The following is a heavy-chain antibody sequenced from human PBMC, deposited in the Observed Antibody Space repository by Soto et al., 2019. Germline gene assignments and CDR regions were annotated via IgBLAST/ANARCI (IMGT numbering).Heavy chain of an antibody. CDR3: ARTAGRRYFDY. J-gene: IGHJ4*02. Sequence: SETLSLTCAVYGGSFSRYYWSWIRQPPGKGLEWIGEINHSGSTNYNPSLKSRVTISVDTSKNQFSLKLSSVTAADTAVYYCARTAGRRYFDYWGQGTLVTVSS. V-gene: IGHV4-34*01. CDR2: INHSGST. D-gene: IGHD6-19*01. CDR1: GGSFSRYY.